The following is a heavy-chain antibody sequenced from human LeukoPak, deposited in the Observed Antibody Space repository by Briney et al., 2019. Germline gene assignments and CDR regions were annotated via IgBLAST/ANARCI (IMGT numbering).Heavy chain of an antibody. Sequence: LRASVKVSCKASGYSFTGNYMHWVRQAPGQGFEWMGWINPNTGGTNYAQKFKGRVLMTRDTSISTAYLELSSLKSDDTAVYYCARAGDGSGYYYYMDVWGKGTTVTVSS. CDR1: GYSFTGNY. D-gene: IGHD7-27*01. CDR2: INPNTGGT. CDR3: ARAGDGSGYYYYMDV. V-gene: IGHV1-2*02. J-gene: IGHJ6*03.